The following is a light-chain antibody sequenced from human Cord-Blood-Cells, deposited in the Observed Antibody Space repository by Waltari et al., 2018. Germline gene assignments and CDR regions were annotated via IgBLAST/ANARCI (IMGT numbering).Light chain of an antibody. CDR2: LGS. J-gene: IGKJ2*01. Sequence: DIVMTQSPLSLPVPPGEPASIPCRPSQILLHSNGYNYLDWYLQKPGQSPQLLIYLGSNRASGVPDRFSGSGSGTDFTLKISRVEAEDVGVYYCMQALQTPYTFGQGTKLEIK. CDR1: QILLHSNGYNY. V-gene: IGKV2-28*01. CDR3: MQALQTPYT.